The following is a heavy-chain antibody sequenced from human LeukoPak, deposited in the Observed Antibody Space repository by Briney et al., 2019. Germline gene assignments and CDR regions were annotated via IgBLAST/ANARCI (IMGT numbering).Heavy chain of an antibody. J-gene: IGHJ4*02. CDR1: GFTYNFYP. D-gene: IGHD5-18*01. CDR2: ISDNEGTT. V-gene: IGHV3-23*01. CDR3: ARHDSFIPY. Sequence: PGGSLRLSCAASGFTYNFYPMSWVRQAPGKGLEWVSGISDNEGTTYYTDSVKGRFTISRDNTKNTVYLQMNNLRADDTAVYFCARHDSFIPYWGQGTLVTVSS.